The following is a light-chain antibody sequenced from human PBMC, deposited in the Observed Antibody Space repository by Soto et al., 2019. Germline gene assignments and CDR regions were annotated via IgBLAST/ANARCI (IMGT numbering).Light chain of an antibody. CDR2: GTS. CDR1: QSVSSSY. Sequence: EIVLTQSPGTLSLSPGERATLSCRASQSVSSSYLAWYQQKPGQAPRLLIYGTSGRATCIPDRFSGSGSGTYFTLTISRLEPEDFAVYYCQQYGSSPPVTVGQGTRLEIK. J-gene: IGKJ5*01. CDR3: QQYGSSPPVT. V-gene: IGKV3-20*01.